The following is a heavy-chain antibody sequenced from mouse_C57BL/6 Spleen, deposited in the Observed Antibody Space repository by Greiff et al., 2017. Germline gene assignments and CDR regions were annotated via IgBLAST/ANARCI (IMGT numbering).Heavy chain of an antibody. CDR1: GFTFSSYG. D-gene: IGHD2-3*01. V-gene: IGHV5-6*01. CDR3: ARHKDGYLDY. CDR2: ISSGGSYT. Sequence: EVQGVESGGDLVKPGGSLKLSCAASGFTFSSYGMSWVRQTPDKRLEWVATISSGGSYTYYPDSVKGRFTISRDNAKNTLYLQMSSLKSEDTAMYYCARHKDGYLDYWGQGTTLTVSS. J-gene: IGHJ2*01.